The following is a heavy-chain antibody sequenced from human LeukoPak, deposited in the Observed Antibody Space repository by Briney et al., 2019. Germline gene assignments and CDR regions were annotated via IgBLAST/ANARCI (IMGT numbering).Heavy chain of an antibody. Sequence: PGGSLRLSCSASGFTFSSYAMHWVRQAPGKGLEYVSLIIGNGGSTYADSVKGRFTISRDNSKNTLHLQMSSLRAEDTAVYYCVKEGGSSSWSLSSWGQGTLVTVSS. CDR2: IIGNGGST. V-gene: IGHV3-64D*09. D-gene: IGHD6-13*01. CDR3: VKEGGSSSWSLSS. J-gene: IGHJ5*02. CDR1: GFTFSSYA.